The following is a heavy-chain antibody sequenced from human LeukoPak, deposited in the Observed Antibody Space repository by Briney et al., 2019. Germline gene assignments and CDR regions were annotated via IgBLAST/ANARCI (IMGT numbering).Heavy chain of an antibody. Sequence: GGSLRLSFADSGFTGSSNYMRWVRPAPGKGLEWVSSISSSSSHMLYADSVKGRFSISRDNAKNSLYLQMNSVRAEDTAVYYCVRDSGSSYGYYFLHWGQGTLVTVSS. J-gene: IGHJ1*01. V-gene: IGHV3-21*01. D-gene: IGHD1-26*01. CDR3: VRDSGSSYGYYFLH. CDR1: GFTGSSNY. CDR2: ISSSSSHM.